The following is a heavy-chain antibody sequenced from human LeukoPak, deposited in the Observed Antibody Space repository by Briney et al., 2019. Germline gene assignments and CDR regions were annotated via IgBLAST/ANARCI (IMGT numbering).Heavy chain of an antibody. Sequence: PGGSLRLSCAASGFTFSDYYMSWIRQAPGKGLEWVSCISSSSSYTNYADSVKGRFTISRDNAKNSLYLQRNSLRAEDTAVYYCARGRRTSGYRFDYWGQGTLVTVSS. D-gene: IGHD5-18*01. J-gene: IGHJ4*02. CDR2: ISSSSSYT. CDR3: ARGRRTSGYRFDY. V-gene: IGHV3-11*06. CDR1: GFTFSDYY.